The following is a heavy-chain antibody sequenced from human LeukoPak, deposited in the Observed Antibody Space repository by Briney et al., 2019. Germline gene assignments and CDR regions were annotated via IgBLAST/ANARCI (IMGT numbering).Heavy chain of an antibody. CDR2: ISSSSSYI. J-gene: IGHJ4*02. CDR3: ARGDLPFTPYVWGSAEDY. D-gene: IGHD3-16*01. CDR1: GFTFSSYS. Sequence: GGSLRLSCAASGFTFSSYSMNWVRQAPGKGLEWVSSISSSSSYIYYADSVKGRFTISRDNAKNSLYLQMNSLRAEDTAVYYCARGDLPFTPYVWGSAEDYWGQGTLVTVSS. V-gene: IGHV3-21*01.